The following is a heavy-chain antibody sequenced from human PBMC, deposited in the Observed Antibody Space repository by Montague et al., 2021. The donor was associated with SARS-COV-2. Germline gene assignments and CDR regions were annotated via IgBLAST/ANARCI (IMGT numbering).Heavy chain of an antibody. Sequence: SLRLSCAASGFTFGSYAMHWVRQAPGKGLEWVAVISYDGSNKYYADSVKGRFTISRDNSKNTLYLQMNSLRAEDTAVYYCARVLDYYGSGSYPLYYYYGMDVWGQGTTVTVSS. CDR1: GFTFGSYA. CDR2: ISYDGSNK. J-gene: IGHJ6*02. V-gene: IGHV3-30*04. CDR3: ARVLDYYGSGSYPLYYYYGMDV. D-gene: IGHD3-10*01.